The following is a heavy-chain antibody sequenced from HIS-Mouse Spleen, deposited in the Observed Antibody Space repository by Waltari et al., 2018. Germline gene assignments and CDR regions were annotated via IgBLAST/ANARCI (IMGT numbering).Heavy chain of an antibody. Sequence: QLQLQESGPGLVKPSETLSLTCTVSGGPISSSTYYSGWIRQPPGKGLEWIGSIYYSGSTYYNPSLKSRVTISVDTSKNQFSLKLSSVTAADTAVYYCAREIPYSSSWYDWYFDLWGRGTLVTVSS. CDR2: IYYSGST. D-gene: IGHD6-13*01. CDR1: GGPISSSTYY. J-gene: IGHJ2*01. CDR3: AREIPYSSSWYDWYFDL. V-gene: IGHV4-39*07.